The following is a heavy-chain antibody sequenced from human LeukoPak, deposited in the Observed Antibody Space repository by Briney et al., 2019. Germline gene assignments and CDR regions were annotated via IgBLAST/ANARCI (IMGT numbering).Heavy chain of an antibody. D-gene: IGHD3-16*01. V-gene: IGHV4-39*01. Sequence: PSETLSLTCTVSGGSISSSSDWWGWIRQPPGKGLEWIGSIFYSGSTYYNPSLKSRVTISVDTSKNQFSLKLSSVTAADAAVYYCARGPWGSLNYWGQGTLVTVSS. CDR3: ARGPWGSLNY. CDR1: GGSISSSSDW. J-gene: IGHJ4*02. CDR2: IFYSGST.